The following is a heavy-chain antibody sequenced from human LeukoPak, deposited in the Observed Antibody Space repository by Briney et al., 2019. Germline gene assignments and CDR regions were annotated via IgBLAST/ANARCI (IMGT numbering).Heavy chain of an antibody. CDR1: GFTFRSYG. J-gene: IGHJ4*02. Sequence: PGGSLRLSCAASGFTFRSYGMHWVRQAPGKGLEWVAVIWYDGSNKYYADSVKGRFTISRDNSKNTLYLQMNSLRAEDTAVYYCAREGDSSSWGYFDYWGQGTLVTVSS. V-gene: IGHV3-33*01. D-gene: IGHD6-6*01. CDR3: AREGDSSSWGYFDY. CDR2: IWYDGSNK.